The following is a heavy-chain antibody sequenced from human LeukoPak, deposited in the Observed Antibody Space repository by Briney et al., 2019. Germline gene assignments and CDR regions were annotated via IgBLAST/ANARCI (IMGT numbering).Heavy chain of an antibody. J-gene: IGHJ4*02. Sequence: GSLRLSCAASGFTFSSYSMNWVRQAPGKGLEWVSYISSSSSTIYYADSVKGRFTISRDNSKNTLYLQMNSLRVEDTAVYYCAKDRIVGATTSYDYFDYWGQGTLVTVSS. D-gene: IGHD1-26*01. CDR3: AKDRIVGATTSYDYFDY. V-gene: IGHV3-48*01. CDR2: ISSSSSTI. CDR1: GFTFSSYS.